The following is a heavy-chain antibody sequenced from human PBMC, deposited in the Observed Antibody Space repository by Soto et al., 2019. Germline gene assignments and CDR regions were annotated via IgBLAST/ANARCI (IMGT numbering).Heavy chain of an antibody. CDR1: GYTFSNFW. D-gene: IGHD6-13*01. CDR3: ARSPRSSPYFDF. CDR2: IYPGDHET. Sequence: ESLKISCQCSGYTFSNFWIGWVRQLPGQGLEWMGIIYPGDHETRYSPSFLGKVTIPAETSINTAYLQWSSLEASDSAFYFCARSPRSSPYFDFWGQGALVTVPS. V-gene: IGHV5-51*01. J-gene: IGHJ4*02.